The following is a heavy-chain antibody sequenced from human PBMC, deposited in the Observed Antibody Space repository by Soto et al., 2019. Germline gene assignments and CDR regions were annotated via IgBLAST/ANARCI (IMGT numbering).Heavy chain of an antibody. J-gene: IGHJ4*02. CDR1: GGSISSSSYY. CDR3: ARHMNYYDSSGYYYGFYYFDY. V-gene: IGHV4-39*01. CDR2: IYYSGST. Sequence: PSETLSLTCTVSGGSISSSSYYWGWIRQPPGKGLEWIGSIYYSGSTYYNPSLKSRVTISVDTSKNQFSLKLSSVTAADTAVYYCARHMNYYDSSGYYYGFYYFDYWGQGTLVTVS. D-gene: IGHD3-22*01.